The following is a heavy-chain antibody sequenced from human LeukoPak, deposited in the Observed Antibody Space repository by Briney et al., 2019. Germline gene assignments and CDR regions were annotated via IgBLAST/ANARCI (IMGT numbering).Heavy chain of an antibody. Sequence: PGGSLRLSCAASGFTFSDYYMSWIRQAPGKGLEWVSYISSSGSTIYYADSVKGRFTISRDNAKNSLYLQMNSLRAEDTAVYYCASQLTYYYYMDVWGKGTTVTVSS. CDR1: GFTFSDYY. D-gene: IGHD1-1*01. V-gene: IGHV3-11*04. CDR2: ISSSGSTI. CDR3: ASQLTYYYYMDV. J-gene: IGHJ6*03.